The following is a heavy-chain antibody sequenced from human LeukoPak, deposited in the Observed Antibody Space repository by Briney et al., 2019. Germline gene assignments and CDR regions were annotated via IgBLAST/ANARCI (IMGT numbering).Heavy chain of an antibody. CDR2: IIPIFGTA. D-gene: IGHD3-10*01. V-gene: IGHV1-69*05. CDR1: GGTFSSYA. CDR3: ARVSIRGVTYGPYYYYMDV. J-gene: IGHJ6*03. Sequence: ASVKVSCKASGGTFSSYAISWVRQAPGQGLEWMGRIIPIFGTANYAQKFQGRVTITTDESTSTAYMELSSLRSEDTAVYYCARVSIRGVTYGPYYYYMDVWGKGTTVTVSS.